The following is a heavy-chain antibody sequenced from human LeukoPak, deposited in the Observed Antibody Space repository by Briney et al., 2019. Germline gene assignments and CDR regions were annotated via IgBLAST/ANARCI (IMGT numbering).Heavy chain of an antibody. Sequence: PRASVKVSCKASGGTFSSYAISWVRQAPGQGLEWMGGIIPIFGTANYAQKFQGRVTITTDESTSTAYMELSSLRSEDTAVYYCAREGWGPFDYWGQGTLVTVSS. CDR1: GGTFSSYA. CDR2: IIPIFGTA. V-gene: IGHV1-69*05. D-gene: IGHD7-27*01. J-gene: IGHJ4*02. CDR3: AREGWGPFDY.